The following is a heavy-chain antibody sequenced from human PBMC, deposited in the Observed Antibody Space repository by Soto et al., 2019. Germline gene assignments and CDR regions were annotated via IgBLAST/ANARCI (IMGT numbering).Heavy chain of an antibody. CDR3: ARGLRYFDWLNYYYYGIDV. CDR1: GYTFGHYY. CDR2: LNPNGGAT. V-gene: IGHV1-2*02. J-gene: IGHJ6*02. Sequence: GASVKVSCKTSGYTFGHYYIHWVRQAPGQGLEWLGWLNPNGGATNYAPKVQGRVAMTHDASISTVHMELSRLRSDDTAVYYCARGLRYFDWLNYYYYGIDVWGQGTTVTVSS. D-gene: IGHD3-9*01.